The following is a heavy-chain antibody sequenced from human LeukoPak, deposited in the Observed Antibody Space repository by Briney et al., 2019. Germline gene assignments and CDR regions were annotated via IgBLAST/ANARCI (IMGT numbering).Heavy chain of an antibody. CDR1: GGSISRYY. CDR2: ISYSGST. J-gene: IGHJ4*02. D-gene: IGHD2-8*01. Sequence: PSETLSLTCTVSGGSISRYYWGWIRQPPGKGLEYIGYISYSGSTNYNPSLKSRLTISVDTSRNQISLRLASLNAADTALYYCARLTNGIRWQYFDLWGQGTLVTVSS. V-gene: IGHV4-59*08. CDR3: ARLTNGIRWQYFDL.